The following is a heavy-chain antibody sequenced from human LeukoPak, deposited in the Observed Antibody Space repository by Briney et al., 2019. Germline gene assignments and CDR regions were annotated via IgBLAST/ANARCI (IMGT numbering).Heavy chain of an antibody. J-gene: IGHJ4*02. CDR1: GFTFSSYS. Sequence: GGSLRLSCAGSGFTFSSYSMNWVRQAPGKGLEWVSSISSDSYIYYADSVKGRFTISRDNAKNSLFLQMNSLRAEDTAVYFCAGDVFDWLPAYWGQGTLVTVSS. CDR3: AGDVFDWLPAY. D-gene: IGHD3-9*01. V-gene: IGHV3-21*01. CDR2: ISSDSYI.